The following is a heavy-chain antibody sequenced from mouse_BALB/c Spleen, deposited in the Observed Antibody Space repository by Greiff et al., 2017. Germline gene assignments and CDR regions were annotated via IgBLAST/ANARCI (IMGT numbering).Heavy chain of an antibody. J-gene: IGHJ4*01. CDR1: GYTFTSYY. CDR3: ASYYGSSHYAMDY. CDR2: INPSNGGT. Sequence: QVQLQQSGAELVKPGASVKLSCKASGYTFTSYYMYWVKQRPGQGLEWIGEINPSNGGTNFNEKFKSKATLTVDKSSSTAYMQLSSLTSEDSAVYYCASYYGSSHYAMDYWGQGTSVTVSS. V-gene: IGHV1S81*02. D-gene: IGHD1-1*01.